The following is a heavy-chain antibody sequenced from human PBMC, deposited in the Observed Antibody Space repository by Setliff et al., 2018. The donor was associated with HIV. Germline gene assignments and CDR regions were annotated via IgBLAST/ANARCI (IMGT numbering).Heavy chain of an antibody. CDR3: ARHNVITYGGLFFDYYYYGMDV. CDR1: GGSINDHY. V-gene: IGHV4-59*11. CDR2: INYSGRP. Sequence: PSETLSLTCSLSGGSINDHYFSWIRRSPGKGLEWIGSINYSGRPKYNPSLNSRGTISLDTSKNELSLKLTSVTAADTALYYCARHNVITYGGLFFDYYYYGMDVWAHGTTVTVSS. D-gene: IGHD3-16*01. J-gene: IGHJ6*02.